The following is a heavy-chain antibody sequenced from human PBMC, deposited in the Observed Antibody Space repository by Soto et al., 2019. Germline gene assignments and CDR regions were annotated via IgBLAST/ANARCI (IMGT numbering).Heavy chain of an antibody. V-gene: IGHV4-34*01. Sequence: QVQLQQWGAGLLKPSETLSLTCAVYGGSFSGYYWSWIRQPPGKGLEWIGEINHSGSTNYNPSLKSRVNISVDTSKNQFSLKLSSVTAADTAVYYCARELGAGPNPFDYWGQGTLVTVSS. CDR3: ARELGAGPNPFDY. J-gene: IGHJ4*02. CDR2: INHSGST. D-gene: IGHD6-19*01. CDR1: GGSFSGYY.